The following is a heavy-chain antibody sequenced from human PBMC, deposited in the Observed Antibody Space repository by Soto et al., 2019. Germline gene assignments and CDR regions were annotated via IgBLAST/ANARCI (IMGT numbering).Heavy chain of an antibody. CDR2: ISYDGSNK. J-gene: IGHJ4*02. Sequence: PGGSLRLSCAASGFTFSSYGMHWVRQAPGKGLEWVAIISYDGSNKYYADSVKGRFTISRDNSKNTLYLQMNSLRAEDTAVYYCSIAVAARFDYWGQGTLVTVSS. CDR3: SIAVAARFDY. D-gene: IGHD6-19*01. V-gene: IGHV3-30*03. CDR1: GFTFSSYG.